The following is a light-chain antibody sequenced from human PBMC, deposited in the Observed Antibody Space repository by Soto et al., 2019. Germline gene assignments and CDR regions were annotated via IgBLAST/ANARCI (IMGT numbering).Light chain of an antibody. CDR3: LQDYNYPRT. CDR2: AAS. CDR1: QTISSW. Sequence: IQMTQSPSTLSASVGDRVIITCLARQTISSWVEWYQKPPGQANKLLIYAASSLQSGVPSRFSGSGSGTDFTLSSSSLQPEDFATYYCLQDYNYPRTFGQGTKVDNK. V-gene: IGKV1-6*01. J-gene: IGKJ1*01.